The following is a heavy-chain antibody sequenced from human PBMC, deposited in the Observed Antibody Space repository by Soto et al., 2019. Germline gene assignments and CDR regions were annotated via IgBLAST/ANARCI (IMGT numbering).Heavy chain of an antibody. D-gene: IGHD1-26*01. V-gene: IGHV4-59*01. J-gene: IGHJ3*02. CDR1: GGSISSYY. Sequence: SETLSFTCTVSGGSISSYYWSWIRQPPGKGLEWIGYIYYSGSTNYNPSLKSRVTISVDTSKNQFSLKLSSVTAADTAVYYCAREFGGSFDIWGQGTMVTVSS. CDR2: IYYSGST. CDR3: AREFGGSFDI.